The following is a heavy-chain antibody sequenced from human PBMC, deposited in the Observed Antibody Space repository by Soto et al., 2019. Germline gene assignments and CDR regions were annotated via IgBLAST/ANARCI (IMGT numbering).Heavy chain of an antibody. CDR1: GDSISSATHY. Sequence: SETLSLTCTVSGDSISSATHYWNWIRQHPGKGLEWIGYVSSSGNSYYSPSLKSRVFMSVDTSKNLFSLKLSSVTAADTAIYNCVGRLTSIYNYCDSWGQGTQVTVSS. D-gene: IGHD2-8*01. CDR2: VSSSGNS. V-gene: IGHV4-31*03. J-gene: IGHJ4*02. CDR3: VGRLTSIYNYCDS.